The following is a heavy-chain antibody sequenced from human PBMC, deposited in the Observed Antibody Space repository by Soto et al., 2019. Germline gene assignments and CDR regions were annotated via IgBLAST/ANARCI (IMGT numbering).Heavy chain of an antibody. J-gene: IGHJ6*02. Sequence: GGSLRLSCAASGFTFSSHWMSWVRQAPGKGLEWVANIKQDGSEKYYVDSVKGRFTISRDNAKNSLYLQMNSLRAEDTAVYYCARGVQLWEYYYYGMDVWGQGTTVTVSS. CDR2: IKQDGSEK. CDR1: GFTFSSHW. V-gene: IGHV3-7*01. CDR3: ARGVQLWEYYYYGMDV. D-gene: IGHD5-18*01.